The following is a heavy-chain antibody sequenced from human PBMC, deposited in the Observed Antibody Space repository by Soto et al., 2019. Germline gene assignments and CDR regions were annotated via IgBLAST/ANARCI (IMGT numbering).Heavy chain of an antibody. J-gene: IGHJ6*02. Sequence: SETLSLTCAVYGGFFSGYYWSWIRQPPGKGLEWIGEINHSGSTNYNPSLKSRVTISVDTSKNQFSLKLSSVTAADTAVYYCARVIPQFADLPVGLYYYYYGMDVWGQGTTVTVSS. CDR1: GGFFSGYY. CDR2: INHSGST. CDR3: ARVIPQFADLPVGLYYYYYGMDV. V-gene: IGHV4-34*01. D-gene: IGHD2-21*01.